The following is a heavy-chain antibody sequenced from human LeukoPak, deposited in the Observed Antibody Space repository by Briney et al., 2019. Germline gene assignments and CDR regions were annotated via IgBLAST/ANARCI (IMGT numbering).Heavy chain of an antibody. CDR2: IIPILGIA. CDR3: AGGDYYDSSGRLNAFDI. D-gene: IGHD3-22*01. Sequence: SVTVSCKASGGTFSSYAISWVRQAPGQGLEWMGRIIPILGIANYAQKFQGRVTITADKSTSTAYMELSSLRSEDTAVYYCAGGDYYDSSGRLNAFDIWGQGTMVTVSS. CDR1: GGTFSSYA. V-gene: IGHV1-69*04. J-gene: IGHJ3*02.